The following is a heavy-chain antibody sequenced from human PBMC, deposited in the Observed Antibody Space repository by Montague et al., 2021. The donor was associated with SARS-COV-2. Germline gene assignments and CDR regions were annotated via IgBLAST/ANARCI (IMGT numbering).Heavy chain of an antibody. CDR2: ISYDGSNK. V-gene: IGHV3-30-3*01. J-gene: IGHJ6*02. CDR1: GFTFSSYA. CDR3: ARDLLCSGGYGIDD. D-gene: IGHD6-25*01. Sequence: SLRLSCAASGFTFSSYAMHWVRQAPGKGLEWVAVISYDGSNKYYADSVKGRFTISRDNIKNTLYLQMNSLRAEDTAVYYCARDLLCSGGYGIDDWGQGTMVTVSS.